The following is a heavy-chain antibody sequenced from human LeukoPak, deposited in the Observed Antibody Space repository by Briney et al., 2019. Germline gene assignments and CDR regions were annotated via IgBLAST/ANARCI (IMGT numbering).Heavy chain of an antibody. D-gene: IGHD1-1*01. V-gene: IGHV4-4*07. Sequence: PSETLSLPCTVSGASITNYYWSWIRQSAGKGLEWIGRIYPSGSTHSNPSLKSRVTMSLDTSKNQFSLGLSSVTAADTAVYYCARVRPNWNDGTFDYWGQGTLVTVSS. CDR3: ARVRPNWNDGTFDY. CDR2: IYPSGST. J-gene: IGHJ4*02. CDR1: GASITNYY.